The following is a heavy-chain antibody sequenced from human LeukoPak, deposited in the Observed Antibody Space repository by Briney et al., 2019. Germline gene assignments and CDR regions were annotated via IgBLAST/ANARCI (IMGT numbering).Heavy chain of an antibody. CDR2: IDGDDDK. CDR3: ARIKIAGDYGRRAFDV. Sequence: SGPALVKPTQTLTLTCTFSGFSLSTSVMCVSWIRQPPGKALEWLARIDGDDDKYYSTSLKTRLTISKDTSKNQVVLTMTNMDPVDTATYYCARIKIAGDYGRRAFDVWGQGTMVTVSS. V-gene: IGHV2-70*11. CDR1: GFSLSTSVMC. D-gene: IGHD4-17*01. J-gene: IGHJ3*01.